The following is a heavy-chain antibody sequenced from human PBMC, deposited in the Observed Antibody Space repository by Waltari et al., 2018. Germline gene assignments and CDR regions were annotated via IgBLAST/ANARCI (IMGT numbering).Heavy chain of an antibody. CDR3: ARAGYRRSMIVVVITHFDY. J-gene: IGHJ4*02. CDR2: ISSSSSTI. CDR1: GFTFSSYS. V-gene: IGHV3-48*04. Sequence: EVQLVESGGGLVQPGGSLRLSGAASGFTFSSYSMNWVRTATGKGLELVSYISSSSSTIYYADSVKGRFTISRDNAKNSLYLQMNSLRAEDTAVYYCARAGYRRSMIVVVITHFDYWGQGTLVTVSS. D-gene: IGHD3-22*01.